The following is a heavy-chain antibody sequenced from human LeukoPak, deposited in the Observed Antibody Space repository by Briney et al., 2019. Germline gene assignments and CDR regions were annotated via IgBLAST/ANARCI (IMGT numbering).Heavy chain of an antibody. D-gene: IGHD3-3*01. CDR3: ARGSGSGYYWEGELPTPYYFDY. Sequence: SETLSLTCTVSGGSISSYYCSWIRQPPGGGLGWIGYMYYSGSTNYNPSPKSRVTISVDTSKNQFSLKLSSVTAADTAVYYCARGSGSGYYWEGELPTPYYFDYWGQGTLVTVSS. CDR1: GGSISSYY. J-gene: IGHJ4*02. CDR2: MYYSGST. V-gene: IGHV4-59*01.